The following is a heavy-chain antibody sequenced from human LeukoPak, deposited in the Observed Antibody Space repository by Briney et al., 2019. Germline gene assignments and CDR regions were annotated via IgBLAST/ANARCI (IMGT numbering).Heavy chain of an antibody. CDR2: IYSGGGT. Sequence: GRSLRLSCTASGFTVSSSYMTWVRQAPGKGLEWVSLIYSGGGTFYADSVKGRFTISRHNFENTLYLQMNNLRAEDTAVYYCARVGVGTVAGNYFDDWGQGTLVTVSS. D-gene: IGHD6-19*01. V-gene: IGHV3-53*04. CDR1: GFTVSSSY. CDR3: ARVGVGTVAGNYFDD. J-gene: IGHJ4*02.